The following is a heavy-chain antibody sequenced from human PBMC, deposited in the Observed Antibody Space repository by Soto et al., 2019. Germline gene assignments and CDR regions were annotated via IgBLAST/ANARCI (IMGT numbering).Heavy chain of an antibody. CDR1: GFTFSSYA. CDR2: VSIGGST. CDR3: AKRRGAGGHFDY. V-gene: IGHV3-23*01. D-gene: IGHD2-15*01. J-gene: IGHJ4*02. Sequence: GGSLRLSCAASGFTFSSYAMGWVRQGPGKGLEWAAVVSIGGSTHYADSVRGRFTISRDNSKNTLSLQMNSLTAEDTALYFCAKRRGAGGHFDYWGQGALVTVSS.